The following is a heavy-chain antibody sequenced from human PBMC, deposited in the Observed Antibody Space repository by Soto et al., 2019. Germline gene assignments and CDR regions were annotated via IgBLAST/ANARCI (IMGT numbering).Heavy chain of an antibody. CDR1: GFTFSSYA. Sequence: GGSLRLSCAASGFTFSSYAMSWVRQAPGKGLEWVSAISGSGGSTYYADSVKGRFTISRDNSKNTLYLQMNSLRAEDTAVYYCAKDFFVGGTSITRAFDIWGQGTMVTVSS. CDR3: AKDFFVGGTSITRAFDI. J-gene: IGHJ3*02. D-gene: IGHD1-7*01. CDR2: ISGSGGST. V-gene: IGHV3-23*01.